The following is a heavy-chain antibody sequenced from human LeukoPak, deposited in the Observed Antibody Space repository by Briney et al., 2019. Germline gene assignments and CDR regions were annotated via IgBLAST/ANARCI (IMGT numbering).Heavy chain of an antibody. V-gene: IGHV4-59*01. CDR2: INDNGRS. CDR3: ARDRYAGGWLDP. J-gene: IGHJ5*02. CDR1: GDSIINYY. Sequence: SETLSLTCTVSGDSIINYYRSWIRQPPSEAPEWIGYINDNGRSNYSPSLKSRLTISLDTSTNQIFLQLSSVTAADTAVYYCARDRYAGGWLDPWGKGTLVTVSS. D-gene: IGHD5-12*01.